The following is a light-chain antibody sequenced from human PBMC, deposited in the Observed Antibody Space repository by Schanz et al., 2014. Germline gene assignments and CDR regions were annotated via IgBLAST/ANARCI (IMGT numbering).Light chain of an antibody. CDR1: QSVDIS. CDR2: DAS. V-gene: IGKV3-11*01. Sequence: EIVLTQSPATLSLSPGERATLSCRASQSVDISLAWYQHKPGQSPRVLIYDASNRATGIPARFSGSGSGTEFTLTISSLEPEDFAVYYCQQRSSWPLTFGQGTRLEI. J-gene: IGKJ5*01. CDR3: QQRSSWPLT.